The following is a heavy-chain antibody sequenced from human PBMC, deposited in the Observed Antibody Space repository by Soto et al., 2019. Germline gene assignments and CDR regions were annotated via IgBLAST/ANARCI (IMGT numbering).Heavy chain of an antibody. D-gene: IGHD3-22*01. V-gene: IGHV1-69*12. Sequence: QVQLVQSGAEVKKPGSSVKVSCKASGGTFSSYAISWVRQAPGQGLEWMGGIIPIFGTANYAQKFQGRVTIPADESTSTSYMELSSLRSEDTAVYYCASSAAYSGYQNAFDIWGQGTMVTVSS. CDR2: IIPIFGTA. CDR3: ASSAAYSGYQNAFDI. J-gene: IGHJ3*02. CDR1: GGTFSSYA.